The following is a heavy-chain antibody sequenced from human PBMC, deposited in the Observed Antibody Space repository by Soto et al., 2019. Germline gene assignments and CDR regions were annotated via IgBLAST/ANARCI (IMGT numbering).Heavy chain of an antibody. D-gene: IGHD6-13*01. CDR2: ISGRDDST. Sequence: GGSLRLSCVASGFSFSNYAMSWVRQAPGKGLEWVSVISGRDDSTYYADSVKGRFTISRDNSKNTLYLQMNSLRAEDTAVYYCARDRERDAWYEGYWGQGTLVTVSS. J-gene: IGHJ4*02. CDR1: GFSFSNYA. CDR3: ARDRERDAWYEGY. V-gene: IGHV3-23*01.